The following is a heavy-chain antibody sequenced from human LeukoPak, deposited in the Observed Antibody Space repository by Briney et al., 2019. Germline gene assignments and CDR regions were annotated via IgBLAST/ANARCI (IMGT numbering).Heavy chain of an antibody. V-gene: IGHV1-69*05. J-gene: IGHJ4*02. CDR1: GGTFSSYA. CDR3: ARASRLANYDILTGYYAFNY. D-gene: IGHD3-9*01. Sequence: SVKVSCKASGGTFSSYAISWVRQAPGQGLEWMGGIIPIFGTANYAQKFQGRVTMTRDMSTSTVYMELSSLRSEDTAVYYCARASRLANYDILTGYYAFNYWGQGTLVTVSS. CDR2: IIPIFGTA.